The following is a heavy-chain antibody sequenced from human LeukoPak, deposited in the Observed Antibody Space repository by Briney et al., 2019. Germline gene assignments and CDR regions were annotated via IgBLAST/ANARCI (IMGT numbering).Heavy chain of an antibody. J-gene: IGHJ5*02. CDR1: GYTFTDYY. CDR3: ATCQQQLVLDWFDP. CDR2: VDPEDGET. V-gene: IGHV1-69-2*01. Sequence: GASVNVSCKVSGYTFTDYYMHWVQQAPGKGLEWMGLVDPEDGETIYAEKFQGRVTITTDTSKDTAYMELSSLRSEDTAVYYFATCQQQLVLDWFDPWGQGTLVTVSS. D-gene: IGHD6-13*01.